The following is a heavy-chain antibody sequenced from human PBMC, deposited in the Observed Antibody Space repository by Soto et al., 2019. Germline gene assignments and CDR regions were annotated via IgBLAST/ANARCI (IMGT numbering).Heavy chain of an antibody. CDR3: ARSRLAAAGYYYYGMDV. CDR2: IIPIFGTA. V-gene: IGHV1-69*13. CDR1: GGTFSIYA. J-gene: IGHJ6*02. Sequence: SLKVSCKASGGTFSIYAISWVRQAPGQGLEWMGGIIPIFGTANYAQKFQGRVTITADESTSTAYMELSSLRSEDTAVYYCARSRLAAAGYYYYGMDVWGQGTTVTVSS. D-gene: IGHD6-13*01.